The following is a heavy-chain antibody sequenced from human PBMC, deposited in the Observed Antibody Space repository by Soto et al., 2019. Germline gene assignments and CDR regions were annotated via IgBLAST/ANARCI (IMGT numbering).Heavy chain of an antibody. CDR2: ISSSGSSI. CDR1: GFTFSDYY. J-gene: IGHJ2*01. CDR3: AKLSSWYSGSSGALYFDL. Sequence: GGSLRLSCAASGFTFSDYYMSWIRQAPGKGLEWVSYISSSGSSIYYADSVKGRFTISRDNAKNSLYLQMNSLRAEDTAVYYCAKLSSWYSGSSGALYFDLWGRGTLVTVSS. D-gene: IGHD1-26*01. V-gene: IGHV3-11*01.